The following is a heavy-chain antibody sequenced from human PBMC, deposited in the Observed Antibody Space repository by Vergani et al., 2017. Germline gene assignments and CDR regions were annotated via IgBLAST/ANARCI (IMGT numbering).Heavy chain of an antibody. Sequence: QLQLQESGPGLVKPSETLSPTCTVSGGSINSSSHYWGWIRQPPGKGLEWIGSIYYSGSTYYNPSLKSRVTISVDTSKNQFSLKLSSVTAADTAVYYCARQPSRYSSSWCPDYWGQGTLVTVSS. V-gene: IGHV4-39*01. CDR2: IYYSGST. D-gene: IGHD6-13*01. CDR3: ARQPSRYSSSWCPDY. J-gene: IGHJ4*02. CDR1: GGSINSSSHY.